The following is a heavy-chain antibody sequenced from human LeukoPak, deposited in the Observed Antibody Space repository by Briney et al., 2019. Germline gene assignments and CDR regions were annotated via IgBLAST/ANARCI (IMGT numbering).Heavy chain of an antibody. D-gene: IGHD2-15*01. CDR3: ARYGFSAVWQGGWHAFDI. CDR1: GYALTELS. CDR2: LDPEDGEM. Sequence: ASVKVSCKVSGYALTELSLHWVRQAPGKGLEWMGGLDPEDGEMIYSQKFQGRVTMTEDTSTDIAYMAMSSLTSEDTAVYYCARYGFSAVWQGGWHAFDIWGQGTVVTVSS. J-gene: IGHJ3*02. V-gene: IGHV1-24*01.